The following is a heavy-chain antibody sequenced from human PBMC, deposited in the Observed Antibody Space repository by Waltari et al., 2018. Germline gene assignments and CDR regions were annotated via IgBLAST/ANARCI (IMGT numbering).Heavy chain of an antibody. V-gene: IGHV3-30*18. D-gene: IGHD2-2*01. CDR2: ISSDGSVT. Sequence: QVQVVESGGGVVQPGRSLRLSCAASGFTFSSNGMHWVRQAPGKGLGWVAIISSDGSVTHYADSVKGRFTVSRDNSNNMLYLQMNSLTAEDTAMYYCAKGCNFGSRCYYTDSWGQGTLVTVSS. J-gene: IGHJ4*02. CDR3: AKGCNFGSRCYYTDS. CDR1: GFTFSSNG.